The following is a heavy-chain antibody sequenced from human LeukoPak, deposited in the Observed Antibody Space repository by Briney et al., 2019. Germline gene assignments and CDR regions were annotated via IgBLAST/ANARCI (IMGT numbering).Heavy chain of an antibody. CDR3: ASGSFCTNGVCYKGFDY. V-gene: IGHV1-69*01. Sequence: ASVKVSFKASGGTFSSYAISWVRQAPGQGLEWMGGIIPIFGTANYAQKFQGRVTITADESTSTAYMELSSLRSEDTAVYYCASGSFCTNGVCYKGFDYWGQGTLVSVSS. CDR2: IIPIFGTA. CDR1: GGTFSSYA. J-gene: IGHJ4*02. D-gene: IGHD2-8*01.